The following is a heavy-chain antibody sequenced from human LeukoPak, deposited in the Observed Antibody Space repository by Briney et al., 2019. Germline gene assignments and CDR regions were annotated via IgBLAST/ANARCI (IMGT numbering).Heavy chain of an antibody. Sequence: PSETLSLTCTVSGGSISSYYWSWIRQPPGKGLEWIGYIYYGGSTNYNPSLKSRVTISVDTSKNQFSLKLSSVTAADTAVYYCARGAITMIESGDYFDYWGQGTLVTVSS. CDR2: IYYGGST. CDR1: GGSISSYY. CDR3: ARGAITMIESGDYFDY. D-gene: IGHD3-22*01. J-gene: IGHJ4*02. V-gene: IGHV4-59*01.